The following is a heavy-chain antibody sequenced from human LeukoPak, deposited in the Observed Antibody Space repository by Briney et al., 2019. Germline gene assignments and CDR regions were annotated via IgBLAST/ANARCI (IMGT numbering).Heavy chain of an antibody. CDR2: INHSGST. CDR3: AGSAQYSSRSL. CDR1: GGSFSGYY. Sequence: PSETLSLTCAVYGGSFSGYYCSWIRQPPGKGLEWIGEINHSGSTNYNPSLKSRVTISVDTSKNQFSLKLSSVTAADTAVYYCAGSAQYSSRSLWGQGTLVTVSS. V-gene: IGHV4-34*01. J-gene: IGHJ4*02. D-gene: IGHD6-13*01.